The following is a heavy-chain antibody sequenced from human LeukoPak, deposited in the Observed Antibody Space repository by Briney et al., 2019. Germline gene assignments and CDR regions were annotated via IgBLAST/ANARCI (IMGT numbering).Heavy chain of an antibody. CDR2: ISWNSGSI. D-gene: IGHD3-22*01. J-gene: IGHJ5*02. Sequence: GRSLRLSCAASGFTFDDYAMHWVRQAPGKGLEWVSGISWNSGSIGYADSVKGRFTISRDNAKNSLYLQMNSLRAEDTALYYCAKAMGGDYYDSCGYYWFDPWGQGTLVTVSS. CDR3: AKAMGGDYYDSCGYYWFDP. CDR1: GFTFDDYA. V-gene: IGHV3-9*01.